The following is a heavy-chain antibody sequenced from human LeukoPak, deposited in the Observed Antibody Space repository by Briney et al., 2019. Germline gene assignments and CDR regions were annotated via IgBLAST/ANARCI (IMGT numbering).Heavy chain of an antibody. J-gene: IGHJ4*02. D-gene: IGHD2-15*01. CDR2: LNKDGSKI. CDR3: ARDGSCFDY. Sequence: GGSLRLSCAASGFTFSDYWMSWVRQTPGKGLEWVANLNKDGSKIYYVDSVKGRFTISRDNAKNSLFLQMDSLRAEDTAIYYCARDGSCFDYWGQGMQLTVSS. CDR1: GFTFSDYW. V-gene: IGHV3-7*01.